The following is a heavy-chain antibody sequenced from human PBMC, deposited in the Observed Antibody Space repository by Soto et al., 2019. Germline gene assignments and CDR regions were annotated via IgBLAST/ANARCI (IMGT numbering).Heavy chain of an antibody. CDR3: AGRVSGGYYAPSFFDMDD. Sequence: GESLKISCKGSGYSFTSYSISWVRQMPGKGLGWRGNIDPRDPYTNYSPPLQGHVTTPADQFISSAYLQWSSLKAPDTAMYYCAGRVSGGYYAPSFFDMDDWGQGTTVTVSS. V-gene: IGHV5-10-1*01. J-gene: IGHJ6*02. CDR2: IDPRDPYT. D-gene: IGHD3-22*01. CDR1: GYSFTSYS.